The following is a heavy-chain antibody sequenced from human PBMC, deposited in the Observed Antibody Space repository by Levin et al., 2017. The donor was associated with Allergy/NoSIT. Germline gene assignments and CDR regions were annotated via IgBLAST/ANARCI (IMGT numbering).Heavy chain of an antibody. Sequence: PGESLKISCKASGYNFTNYGISWVRQAPGQGLEWMGWISAYNGNTNYAQKFQGRVTMTIQTSTNTAYMELRSLRSDDTAVYYAARVGIDFWGVYQKSWGYMDVWGQGTTVTVSS. J-gene: IGHJ6*03. V-gene: IGHV1-18*01. CDR2: ISAYNGNT. CDR3: ARVGIDFWGVYQKSWGYMDV. D-gene: IGHD3-3*01. CDR1: GYNFTNYG.